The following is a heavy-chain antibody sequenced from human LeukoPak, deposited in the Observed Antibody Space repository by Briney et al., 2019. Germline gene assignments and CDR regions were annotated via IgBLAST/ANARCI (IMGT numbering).Heavy chain of an antibody. Sequence: SETLSLTCTVSGDSITNSYWSWIRQPPGKGLEWIGSFFLKGSTYYNPSLKSRVTISVDTSKNQFSLTLSSVTAADTAVYYCARVARCTSCFDVDYWGQGTLVTVSS. CDR2: FFLKGST. D-gene: IGHD2-2*01. J-gene: IGHJ4*02. CDR1: GDSITNSY. V-gene: IGHV4-38-2*02. CDR3: ARVARCTSCFDVDY.